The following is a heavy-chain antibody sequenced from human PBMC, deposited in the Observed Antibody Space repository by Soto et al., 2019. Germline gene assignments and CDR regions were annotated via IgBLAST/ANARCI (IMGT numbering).Heavy chain of an antibody. CDR3: AKDSSSSPYYYYGMDV. CDR2: ISYDGSNK. CDR1: GFTFSSYG. D-gene: IGHD6-6*01. Sequence: PGGSLILSFAASGFTFSSYGMHWVRQAPGKGLEWVAVISYDGSNKYYADSVKGRFTISRDNSKNALYLQMNSLRAEDTAVYYCAKDSSSSPYYYYGMDVWGQGTTVTV. V-gene: IGHV3-30*18. J-gene: IGHJ6*02.